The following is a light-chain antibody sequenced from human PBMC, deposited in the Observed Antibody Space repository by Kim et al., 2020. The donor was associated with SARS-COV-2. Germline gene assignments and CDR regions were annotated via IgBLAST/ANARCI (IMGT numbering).Light chain of an antibody. CDR2: GAS. CDR1: QSVSTS. J-gene: IGKJ1*01. Sequence: VSPGERATLSCRASQSVSTSLAWYRQRPGQPPGPLIYGASTRATGIPARFSGSGSGTDFTLTISGLQSEDFAIYYCQQYENLPRTFGQGTKVDIK. V-gene: IGKV3-15*01. CDR3: QQYENLPRT.